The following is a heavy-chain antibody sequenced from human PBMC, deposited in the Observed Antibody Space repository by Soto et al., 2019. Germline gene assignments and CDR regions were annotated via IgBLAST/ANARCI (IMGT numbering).Heavy chain of an antibody. D-gene: IGHD1-26*01. J-gene: IGHJ5*02. CDR2: IYYSGST. CDR3: ARDRIVGAYNWFDP. Sequence: SETLSLTCTVSGGSISSGGYYWSWIRQHPGKGLEWIGYIYYSGSTYYNPSLKSRVTISVDTSKNQFSLKLSSVTAADTAVYYCARDRIVGAYNWFDPWGQGTLVTVSS. V-gene: IGHV4-31*03. CDR1: GGSISSGGYY.